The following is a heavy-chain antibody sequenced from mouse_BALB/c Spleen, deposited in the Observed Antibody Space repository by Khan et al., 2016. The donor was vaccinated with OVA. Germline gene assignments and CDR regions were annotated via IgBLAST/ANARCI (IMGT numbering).Heavy chain of an antibody. J-gene: IGHJ4*01. CDR1: GYSITSGYS. Sequence: EVQLQESGPDLVKPSQSLSLTCTVTGYSITSGYSWHWIRQFPGNKLEWMGYIYRSGSIKYNPSLKSRFSITRDTSKNLFFLQLNSVTTEDTATYYCVRDGNYMDYWGQGTSVTVSS. CDR2: IYRSGSI. V-gene: IGHV3-1*02. CDR3: VRDGNYMDY. D-gene: IGHD2-1*01.